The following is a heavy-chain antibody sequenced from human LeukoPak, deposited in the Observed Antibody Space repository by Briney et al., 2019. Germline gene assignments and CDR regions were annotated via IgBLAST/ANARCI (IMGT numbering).Heavy chain of an antibody. J-gene: IGHJ6*03. Sequence: ASVKVSCKASGGTFSSYAISWVRQAPGQGLEWMGGIIPIFGTANYAQKFQGRVTITADESTSTAYMELSSLRSEDTAVYYCARGIRYYDILTGHVKGHDNSYYYYMDVWGQGTAVTISS. CDR3: ARGIRYYDILTGHVKGHDNSYYYYMDV. CDR2: IIPIFGTA. V-gene: IGHV1-69*13. CDR1: GGTFSSYA. D-gene: IGHD3-9*01.